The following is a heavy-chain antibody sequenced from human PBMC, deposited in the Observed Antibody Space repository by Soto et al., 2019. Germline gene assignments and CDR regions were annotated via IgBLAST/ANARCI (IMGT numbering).Heavy chain of an antibody. CDR1: GYNFNNYE. Sequence: QVQLLQSGAEVKKPGASVKISCKASGYNFNNYEINWVRQAPAQGLEWMGWMKGYSGNPLYAQNFQGRLTLTRDTSTNTAYLELTSLAYEDTAIYFCARRRGESYYGLDYWGQGTVVTVSS. V-gene: IGHV1-8*01. J-gene: IGHJ4*02. CDR3: ARRRGESYYGLDY. D-gene: IGHD1-26*01. CDR2: MKGYSGNP.